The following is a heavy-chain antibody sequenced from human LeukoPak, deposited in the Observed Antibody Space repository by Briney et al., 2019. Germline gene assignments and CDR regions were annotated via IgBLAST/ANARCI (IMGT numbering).Heavy chain of an antibody. CDR3: ASYDSSSRLGFFY. Sequence: TSGTLSLTCTVSGGSISSGSYYWSWIRQPAGKGLEWIGEINHSGSTNYNPSLKSRVTILVDTSKNQFSLKLSSVTAADTAVYYCASYDSSSRLGFFYWGQGTLVTVSS. CDR1: GGSISSGSYY. CDR2: INHSGST. J-gene: IGHJ4*02. D-gene: IGHD6-13*01. V-gene: IGHV4-61*09.